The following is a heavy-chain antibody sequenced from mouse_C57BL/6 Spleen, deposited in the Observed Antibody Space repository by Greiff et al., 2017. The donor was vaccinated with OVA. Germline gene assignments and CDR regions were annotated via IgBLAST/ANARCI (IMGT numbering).Heavy chain of an antibody. CDR3: ARSVGYYGSSYDYFDY. J-gene: IGHJ2*01. D-gene: IGHD1-1*01. Sequence: VQRVESGAELVRPGSSVKLSCKASGYTFTSYWMHWVKQRPIQGLEWIGNIDPSDSETHYNQKFKDKATLTVDKSSSTAYMQLSSLTSEDSAVYYCARSVGYYGSSYDYFDYWGQGTTLTVSS. CDR1: GYTFTSYW. V-gene: IGHV1-52*01. CDR2: IDPSDSET.